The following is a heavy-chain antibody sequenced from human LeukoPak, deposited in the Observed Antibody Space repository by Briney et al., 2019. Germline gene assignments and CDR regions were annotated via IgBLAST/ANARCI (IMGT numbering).Heavy chain of an antibody. J-gene: IGHJ3*02. CDR3: ARIAGYCSSTSCYAFDI. D-gene: IGHD2-2*01. Sequence: GESLKISCKGSGYSFTSYWIGWGRQMPGKGLEWMGIIYPGDSDTRYSPSFQGQVTISADKSISTAYLQWSSLKASDTAMYYCARIAGYCSSTSCYAFDIWGQGTMVTVSS. CDR1: GYSFTSYW. CDR2: IYPGDSDT. V-gene: IGHV5-51*01.